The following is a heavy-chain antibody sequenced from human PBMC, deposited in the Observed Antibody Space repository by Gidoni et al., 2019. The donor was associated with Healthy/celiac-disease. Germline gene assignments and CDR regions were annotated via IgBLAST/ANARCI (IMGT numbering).Heavy chain of an antibody. J-gene: IGHJ6*02. CDR1: GFTFRSYS. V-gene: IGHV3-30-3*01. CDR3: ARDLWPTIFAFYYYGMDV. Sequence: QVQLVESGGGVVAPGRSLRLSCAASGFTFRSYSRHWVRQAPGKGLEWVAVISYDGSNKYYADSVKGRFTISRDNSKNTLYLQMNSLRAEDTAVYYCARDLWPTIFAFYYYGMDVWGQGTTVTVSS. D-gene: IGHD3-3*01. CDR2: ISYDGSNK.